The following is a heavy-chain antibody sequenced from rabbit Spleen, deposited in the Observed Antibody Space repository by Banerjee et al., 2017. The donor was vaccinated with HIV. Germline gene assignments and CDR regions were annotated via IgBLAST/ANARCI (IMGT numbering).Heavy chain of an antibody. D-gene: IGHD2-1*01. CDR1: GFSFSSRYY. CDR3: ARYSDNTIYSL. Sequence: QEQLVESGGGLVQPEGSLTLTCTASGFSFSSRYYMCWVRQAPGKGLEWIGCIGFGSTGNTYYASWAKGRFTISKTSSTTVTLQVTSLTAADTATYFCARYSDNTIYSLWGQGTLVTVS. CDR2: IGFGSTGNT. V-gene: IGHV1S45*01. J-gene: IGHJ3*01.